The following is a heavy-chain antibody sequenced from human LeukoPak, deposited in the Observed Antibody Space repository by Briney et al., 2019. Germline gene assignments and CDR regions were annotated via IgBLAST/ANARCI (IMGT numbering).Heavy chain of an antibody. CDR1: GFTFSSDS. D-gene: IGHD2-21*02. J-gene: IGHJ5*02. V-gene: IGHV3-48*01. Sequence: PGGSLRLSCAASGFTFSSDSMNWVRQAPRKGLEWVSYISSSSSTIYYADSVKGRFTISRDNAKNSLYMQMNSLRAQDTAVYYCARDMRDIVVVTASDRVGYWFDTWGQGTMVTVSS. CDR2: ISSSSSTI. CDR3: ARDMRDIVVVTASDRVGYWFDT.